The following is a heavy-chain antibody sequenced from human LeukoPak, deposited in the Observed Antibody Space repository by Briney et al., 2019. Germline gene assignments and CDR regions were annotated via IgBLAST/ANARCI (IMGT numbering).Heavy chain of an antibody. J-gene: IGHJ5*02. CDR3: ARDRGHLGSKHPSDP. D-gene: IGHD3-10*01. Sequence: PSETLSLTCTVSGYSISSGYYWGWIRQPPGKGLEWIGSIYHSGSTYYNPSLKSRVTISVDTSKNQFSLKLSSVTAADTAVYYCARDRGHLGSKHPSDPWGQGTLVTVSS. CDR1: GYSISSGYY. CDR2: IYHSGST. V-gene: IGHV4-38-2*02.